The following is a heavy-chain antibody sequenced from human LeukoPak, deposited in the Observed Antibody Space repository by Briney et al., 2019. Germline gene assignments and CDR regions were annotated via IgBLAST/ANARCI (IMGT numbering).Heavy chain of an antibody. CDR3: ARGHSFYCTNGVCYLY. J-gene: IGHJ4*02. CDR1: GYTFTSYD. Sequence: ASLKVSCKASGYTFTSYDINWVRPATGQGLEWMGWMNPNSGNTGYAQKFQGRVTMTTNTSISTAYMELSNLRSEDTAVYYCARGHSFYCTNGVCYLYWGQGTLVTVSS. V-gene: IGHV1-8*01. CDR2: MNPNSGNT. D-gene: IGHD2-8*01.